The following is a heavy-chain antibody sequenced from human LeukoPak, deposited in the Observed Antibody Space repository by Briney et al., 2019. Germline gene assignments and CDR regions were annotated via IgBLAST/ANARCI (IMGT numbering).Heavy chain of an antibody. J-gene: IGHJ4*02. CDR2: IKQDGSEK. V-gene: IGHV3-7*04. Sequence: GGSLRLSCAGYGITLSELWMNWVRQVPGKGLEWVANIKQDGSEKKYVDSVKGRFTIFRDNAKNSVYLQMNSLRVDDTAVYYCVGGYGWLPDYWGQGALVTVSS. D-gene: IGHD6-19*01. CDR3: VGGYGWLPDY. CDR1: GITLSELW.